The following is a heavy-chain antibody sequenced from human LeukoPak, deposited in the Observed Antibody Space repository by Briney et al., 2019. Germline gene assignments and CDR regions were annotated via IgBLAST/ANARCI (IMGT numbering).Heavy chain of an antibody. J-gene: IGHJ4*02. CDR2: ITGSAATT. CDR1: GFTFSSSA. CDR3: AKGRLGVDY. V-gene: IGHV3-23*01. D-gene: IGHD4-11*01. Sequence: GGSLRLSCAASGFTFSSSAMSWVRQAPGKGLEWVSSITGSAATTSCADSVKGRFIISRDISKNTLYLQMNTLRAEDTAVYYCAKGRLGVDYWGQGTLVTVSS.